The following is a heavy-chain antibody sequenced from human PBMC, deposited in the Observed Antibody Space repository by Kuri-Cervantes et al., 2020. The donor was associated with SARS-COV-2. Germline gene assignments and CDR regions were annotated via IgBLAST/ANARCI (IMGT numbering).Heavy chain of an antibody. CDR1: GFTFTSPA. V-gene: IGHV1-58*02. Sequence: SVKVSCKASGFTFTSPAMQWVRQARGQRLEWIGWIVVGSGNTNYAQKFQERVTITRGMSTSTAYMELSSLRSEDTAVYYCAAGLPAAMDYYYYYMDAWGKGTTVTVSS. CDR3: AAGLPAAMDYYYYYMDA. J-gene: IGHJ6*03. D-gene: IGHD2-2*01. CDR2: IVVGSGNT.